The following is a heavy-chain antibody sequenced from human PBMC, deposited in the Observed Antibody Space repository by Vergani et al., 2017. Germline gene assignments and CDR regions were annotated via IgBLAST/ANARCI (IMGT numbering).Heavy chain of an antibody. CDR1: GFTFSDYY. J-gene: IGHJ3*02. CDR3: AKDLYSSSWYSRPNDAFDI. V-gene: IGHV3-11*01. D-gene: IGHD6-13*01. CDR2: ISSSGNTI. Sequence: QVQLVESGGGLVKPGGSLRLSCAASGFTFSDYYMSWIRQAPGKGLEWVSYISSSGNTIYYADSVKGRFTISRDNAKNSLYLQMNSLRAEDTAVYYCAKDLYSSSWYSRPNDAFDIWGQGTMVTVSS.